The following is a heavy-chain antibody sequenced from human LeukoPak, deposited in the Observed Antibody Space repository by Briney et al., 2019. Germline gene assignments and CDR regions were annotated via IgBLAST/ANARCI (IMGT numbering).Heavy chain of an antibody. D-gene: IGHD3-22*01. Sequence: PSETLSLTCTVSGGSISSYYWSWIRQPPGKGLELIGYIYYSGSTNYNPSLKSRVTISVDTSKNQFSLKLSSVTAADTAVYYCARHALVDYYDSSGYGGKGAFDIWGQGTMVTVSS. J-gene: IGHJ3*02. CDR2: IYYSGST. CDR3: ARHALVDYYDSSGYGGKGAFDI. V-gene: IGHV4-59*08. CDR1: GGSISSYY.